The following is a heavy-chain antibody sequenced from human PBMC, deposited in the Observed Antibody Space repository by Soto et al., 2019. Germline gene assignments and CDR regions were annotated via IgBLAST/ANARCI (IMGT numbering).Heavy chain of an antibody. CDR2: INHSGST. D-gene: IGHD6-19*01. Sequence: QVQLQQWGAGLLKPSETLSLTCAVYGGSFSGYYWSWIRQPPGKGLEWIGEINHSGSTNYNPSLKSRVTISVDTSKNQFSLKLSSVTAADTAVYYCARGPSGRFIDAFDIWGQGTMVTVSS. CDR3: ARGPSGRFIDAFDI. CDR1: GGSFSGYY. J-gene: IGHJ3*02. V-gene: IGHV4-34*01.